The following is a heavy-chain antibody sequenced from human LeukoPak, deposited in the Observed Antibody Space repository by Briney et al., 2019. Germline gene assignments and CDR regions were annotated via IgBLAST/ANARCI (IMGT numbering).Heavy chain of an antibody. D-gene: IGHD6-19*01. Sequence: ASVKVSCKASGYTFTGYYMHWVRQAPGQGLEWMGWINPNSGGTNYAQKFQGRVTMTRDTSISTAYMELSRLRSDDTAVYYCARDAFYSGGWYAKERKDYYGMDVWGQGTTVTVSS. V-gene: IGHV1-2*02. CDR3: ARDAFYSGGWYAKERKDYYGMDV. CDR1: GYTFTGYY. CDR2: INPNSGGT. J-gene: IGHJ6*02.